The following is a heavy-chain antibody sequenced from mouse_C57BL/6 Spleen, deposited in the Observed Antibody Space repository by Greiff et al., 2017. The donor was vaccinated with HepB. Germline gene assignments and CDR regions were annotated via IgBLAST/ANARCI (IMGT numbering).Heavy chain of an antibody. Sequence: EVKLVESGPGLVKPSQSLSLTCSVTGYSITSGYYWNWIRQFPGNKLEWMGYISYDGSNNYNPSLKNRISITRDTSKNQFFLKLNSVTTEDTATYYCAREGEGNYVWFAYWGQGTLVTVSA. V-gene: IGHV3-6*01. D-gene: IGHD2-1*01. CDR2: ISYDGSN. CDR3: AREGEGNYVWFAY. J-gene: IGHJ3*01. CDR1: GYSITSGYY.